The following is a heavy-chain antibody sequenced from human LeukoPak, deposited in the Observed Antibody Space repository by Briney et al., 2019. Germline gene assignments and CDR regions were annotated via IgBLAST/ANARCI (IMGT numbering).Heavy chain of an antibody. CDR3: AREVRGRENWFDP. Sequence: GESLKISCEGSGDRFTPYWITWVRQKPGKGLEWMGIIYPGNSDTKYSPSFQGQITISADKSISTAYLQWSSLKASDTAMYYCAREVRGRENWFDPWGQGTLVTVSS. CDR1: GDRFTPYW. V-gene: IGHV5-51*01. J-gene: IGHJ5*02. CDR2: IYPGNSDT. D-gene: IGHD5-24*01.